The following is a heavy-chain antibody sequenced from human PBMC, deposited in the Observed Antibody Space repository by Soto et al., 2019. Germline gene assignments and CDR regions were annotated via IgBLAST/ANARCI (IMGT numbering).Heavy chain of an antibody. D-gene: IGHD4-4*01. CDR3: ARHISNFRSYYYAMDV. CDR2: IYTVHSDT. Sequence: ESLKISCKGSGYTCTDYCIGWLREVPGKGLEWMGIIYTVHSDTRYPPSFKGHVPLTVDKSTSTAYLKWNTLKASDTEMYYCARHISNFRSYYYAMDVWGQGTTVTVSS. V-gene: IGHV5-51*01. CDR1: GYTCTDYC. J-gene: IGHJ6*02.